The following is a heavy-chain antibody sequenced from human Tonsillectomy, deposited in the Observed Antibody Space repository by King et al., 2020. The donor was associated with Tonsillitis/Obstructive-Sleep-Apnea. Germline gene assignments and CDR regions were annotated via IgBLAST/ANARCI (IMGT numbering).Heavy chain of an antibody. CDR1: GASFSAYY. CDR2: INHTGAT. Sequence: HVQLQQWGAGLLKPSETLSLTCGVYGASFSAYYWNWIRQSPGKGLEWIGEINHTGATNYNPSLKSRVTISVDTSKTQFSLKLSSVTAADTAVYYCASESGYDILPGYYRAYYGMDGWGQGTTVTVSS. CDR3: ASESGYDILPGYYRAYYGMDG. V-gene: IGHV4-34*01. J-gene: IGHJ6*02. D-gene: IGHD3-9*01.